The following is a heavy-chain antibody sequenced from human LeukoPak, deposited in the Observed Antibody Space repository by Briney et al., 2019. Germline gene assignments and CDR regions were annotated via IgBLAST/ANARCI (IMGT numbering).Heavy chain of an antibody. J-gene: IGHJ4*02. CDR2: IFYTGNT. Sequence: SETLSLTCTVSGGSISTYYWSWIRQPPGKGLEWIGYIFYTGNTDYNPSLKSRVTISLDTSKNQFSLRLSSVTAADTAVYYCARDFYGSGTSDYWGQGTLVTVSS. V-gene: IGHV4-59*01. CDR3: ARDFYGSGTSDY. CDR1: GGSISTYY. D-gene: IGHD3-10*01.